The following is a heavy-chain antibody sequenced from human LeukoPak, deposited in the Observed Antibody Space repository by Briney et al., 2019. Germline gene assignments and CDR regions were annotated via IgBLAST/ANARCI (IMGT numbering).Heavy chain of an antibody. D-gene: IGHD3-3*01. V-gene: IGHV3-74*01. Sequence: GGSLRLSCAASGFSFSNYGMNWVRQAPGKGLVWVSRINSDGSSTSYADSVKGRFTISRDNAKNTLYLQMNSLRAEDTAVYYCARVWDEWLYRAFDIWGQGTMVTVSS. CDR3: ARVWDEWLYRAFDI. CDR1: GFSFSNYG. J-gene: IGHJ3*02. CDR2: INSDGSST.